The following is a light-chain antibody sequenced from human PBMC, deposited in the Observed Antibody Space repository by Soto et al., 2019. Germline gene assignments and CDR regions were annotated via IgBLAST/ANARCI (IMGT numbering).Light chain of an antibody. CDR1: QSVHSSH. Sequence: VMTQPPLSLSVAPGQPATLSCWASQSVHSSHLAWYQQRPGQPPRLLIYGASSRATGIPDRFSGSGSGTVFTLTISRLEPEDFAVYFCQQYDSSPTTFGQGTKVAIK. V-gene: IGKV3-20*01. J-gene: IGKJ1*01. CDR2: GAS. CDR3: QQYDSSPTT.